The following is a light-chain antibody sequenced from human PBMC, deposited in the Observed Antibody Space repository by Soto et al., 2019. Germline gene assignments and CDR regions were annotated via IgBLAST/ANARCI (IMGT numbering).Light chain of an antibody. J-gene: IGKJ1*01. Sequence: EIVLTQSPATLSLSPGERATLSCGASQSVSSSYLAWYQQKPGLAPRLLIYDASSRATGIPDRFSGSWSGTDFTLTISRLEPEDFAVYYCQQYGSSPPWTFGQGTKVDIK. V-gene: IGKV3D-20*01. CDR3: QQYGSSPPWT. CDR1: QSVSSSY. CDR2: DAS.